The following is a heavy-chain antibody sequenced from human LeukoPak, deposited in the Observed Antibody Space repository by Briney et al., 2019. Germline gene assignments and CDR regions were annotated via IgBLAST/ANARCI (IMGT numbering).Heavy chain of an antibody. CDR3: ARESLGYCSSTSCGMDV. Sequence: ASVKVSCKASGYTFTGYYMHWVRQAPGQGLEWMGRINPNSGGTNYAQKFQGRVTMTRDTSISTAYMELGRLRSDDTAVYYCARESLGYCSSTSCGMDVWGQGTTVTVSS. CDR1: GYTFTGYY. J-gene: IGHJ6*02. D-gene: IGHD2-2*01. CDR2: INPNSGGT. V-gene: IGHV1-2*06.